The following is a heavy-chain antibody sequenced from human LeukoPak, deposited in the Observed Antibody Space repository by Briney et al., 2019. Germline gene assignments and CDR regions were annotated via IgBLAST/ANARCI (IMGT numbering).Heavy chain of an antibody. J-gene: IGHJ4*02. CDR1: GGSISSNSHY. Sequence: SETLSLTCTVSGGSISSNSHYWGWIRQPPGKGLEWIGSISYSGSTYCNPSLKSRVTISVDTSKNQFSLKLSSVTAADTAVYYCARDAYDSSGFYYVRDFYFDYWGQGTLVTVSS. CDR3: ARDAYDSSGFYYVRDFYFDY. CDR2: ISYSGST. D-gene: IGHD3-22*01. V-gene: IGHV4-39*07.